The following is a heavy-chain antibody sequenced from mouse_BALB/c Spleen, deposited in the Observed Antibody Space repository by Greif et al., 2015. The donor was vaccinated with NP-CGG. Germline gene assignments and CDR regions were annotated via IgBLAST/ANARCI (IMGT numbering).Heavy chain of an antibody. V-gene: IGHV1-87*01. J-gene: IGHJ2*01. D-gene: IGHD1-1*01. Sequence: QVQLQQPGAELARPGASVKLSCKASGYTFTSYWMQWVKQRPGQGLEWIGAIYPGDGDTRYTQKFKGKATLTADKSSSTAYMQLSSLASEDSAVYYCARGGVLRPDYWGQGTTLTVSS. CDR1: GYTFTSYW. CDR2: IYPGDGDT. CDR3: ARGGVLRPDY.